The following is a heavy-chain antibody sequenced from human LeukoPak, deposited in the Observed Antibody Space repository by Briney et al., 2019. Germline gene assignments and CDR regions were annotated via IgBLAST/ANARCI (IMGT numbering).Heavy chain of an antibody. CDR3: ARDSRGYYYYGMDV. V-gene: IGHV3-53*04. J-gene: IGHJ6*02. CDR1: GFTVSSNY. Sequence: GGSLRLSCAASGFTVSSNYMSWVRQAPGKGLEWVSVIYSGGSTYYAGSVKGRFTISRHNSKNTLYLQMNSLRAEDTAVYYCARDSRGYYYYGMDVWGQGTTVTVSS. CDR2: IYSGGST.